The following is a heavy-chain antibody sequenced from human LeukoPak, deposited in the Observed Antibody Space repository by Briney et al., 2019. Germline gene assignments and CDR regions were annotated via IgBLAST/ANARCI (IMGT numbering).Heavy chain of an antibody. V-gene: IGHV1-69*05. J-gene: IGHJ4*02. CDR2: IIPIFGTA. CDR1: GGTFSSYA. D-gene: IGHD5-18*01. Sequence: ASVKVSCKASGGTFSSYAISWVRQAPGQGLEWMGRIIPIFGTANYAQKFQGRVTITTDESTSTAYMELSSLRPEDTAVYYCARSQRGYSYGPDYWGQGTLVTVSS. CDR3: ARSQRGYSYGPDY.